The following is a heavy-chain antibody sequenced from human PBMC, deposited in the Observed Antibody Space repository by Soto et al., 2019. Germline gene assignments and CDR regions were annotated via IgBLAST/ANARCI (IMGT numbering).Heavy chain of an antibody. V-gene: IGHV3-23*01. CDR1: GFTFSSYS. CDR2: ISGSGGST. D-gene: IGHD4-4*01. CDR3: AREGYSNYDFYYLYMNA. J-gene: IGHJ6*03. Sequence: GVSPGLSFAASGFTFSSYSMSWVRQAPGKGLEWVSAISGSGGSTYYADSVKGRFTISRDNAKNSLYLQMNSLRAEDTAVYYCAREGYSNYDFYYLYMNAWGKGTTVTVSS.